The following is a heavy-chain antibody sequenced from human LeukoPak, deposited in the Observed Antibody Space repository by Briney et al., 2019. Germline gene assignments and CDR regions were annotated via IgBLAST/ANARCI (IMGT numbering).Heavy chain of an antibody. J-gene: IGHJ4*02. D-gene: IGHD1-26*01. Sequence: PGGSLRLSCAASGFTFSNAWMSWVRQAPGKGLEWVGRIKSKTDGGTTDYAAPVKGRFTISRDDSKNTLYLQMSSLKTEDTAVYYCTTDRREGSYYNFDYWGQGTLVTVSS. V-gene: IGHV3-15*01. CDR1: GFTFSNAW. CDR3: TTDRREGSYYNFDY. CDR2: IKSKTDGGTT.